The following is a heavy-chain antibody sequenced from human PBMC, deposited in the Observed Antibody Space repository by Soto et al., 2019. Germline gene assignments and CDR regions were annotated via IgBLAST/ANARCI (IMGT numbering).Heavy chain of an antibody. CDR1: GGSISSYY. CDR3: AREGTTVDSYYYYGMDV. D-gene: IGHD1-1*01. CDR2: IYYSGRT. J-gene: IGHJ6*02. Sequence: QVQLQESGPGLVKPSETLSLTCTVSGGSISSYYWNWIRQPPGKGLEWIGYIYYSGRTNYNPSLKSRVTISVDTSKNQFSLKLSSVTAADTAVYYCAREGTTVDSYYYYGMDVWGQGTTVTVSS. V-gene: IGHV4-59*01.